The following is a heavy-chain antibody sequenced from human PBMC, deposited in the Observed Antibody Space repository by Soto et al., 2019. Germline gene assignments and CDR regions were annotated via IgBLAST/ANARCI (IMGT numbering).Heavy chain of an antibody. J-gene: IGHJ6*02. CDR3: ARGSYYDFWSGSYGMDV. Sequence: ASVKVSCKASGYTFTSYDINWVRQATGQGFEWMGWMNPNSGNTGYAQKFQGRVTMTRNTSISTAYMELSSLRSEDTAVYYCARGSYYDFWSGSYGMDVWGQGTTVTV. CDR2: MNPNSGNT. V-gene: IGHV1-8*01. CDR1: GYTFTSYD. D-gene: IGHD3-3*01.